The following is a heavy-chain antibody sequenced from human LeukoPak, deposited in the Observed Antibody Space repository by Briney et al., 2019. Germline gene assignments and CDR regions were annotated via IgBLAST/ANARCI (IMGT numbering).Heavy chain of an antibody. Sequence: PGGSLRLSCAASGVTFSSYAISWVRQAPGKGLEWVSTISGSGGGTYYADSVKGRFTISRDNSKNTLYLQMDSLRAEDTAVYYCAKDQIAARPDTFDYWGQGTLVTVSS. CDR1: GVTFSSYA. J-gene: IGHJ4*02. D-gene: IGHD6-6*01. CDR3: AKDQIAARPDTFDY. CDR2: ISGSGGGT. V-gene: IGHV3-23*01.